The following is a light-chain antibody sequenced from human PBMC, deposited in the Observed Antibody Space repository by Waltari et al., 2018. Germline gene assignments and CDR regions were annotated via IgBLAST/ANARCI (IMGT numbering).Light chain of an antibody. Sequence: QSVLTQPPPASGSPGQSVTISCTGTSSDVGGYNYVSWYQQHPGKVPKLMIYEVSKRPSGVPDRFSGSKSGNTASLTVSGLQAEDEADYYCSSYAGSNNLGVFGGGTKLTVL. CDR1: SSDVGGYNY. CDR3: SSYAGSNNLGV. CDR2: EVS. V-gene: IGLV2-8*01. J-gene: IGLJ2*01.